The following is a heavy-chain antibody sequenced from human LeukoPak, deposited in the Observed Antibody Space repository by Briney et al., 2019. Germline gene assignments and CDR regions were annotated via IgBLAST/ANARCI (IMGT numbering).Heavy chain of an antibody. D-gene: IGHD2-2*01. Sequence: GGSLRLSCAASEFTFSSYAMSWVRQAPGKGLEWVSAISGSGGSTYYADSVKGRFTISRDNSKNTLYLQMNSLRAEDTAVYYCAKVRYCSSTSCYPFDYWGQGTLVTVSS. J-gene: IGHJ4*02. CDR3: AKVRYCSSTSCYPFDY. V-gene: IGHV3-23*01. CDR1: EFTFSSYA. CDR2: ISGSGGST.